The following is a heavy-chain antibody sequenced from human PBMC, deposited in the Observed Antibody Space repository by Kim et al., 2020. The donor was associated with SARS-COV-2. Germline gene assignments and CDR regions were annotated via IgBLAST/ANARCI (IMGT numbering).Heavy chain of an antibody. CDR1: GGTFSSYA. CDR2: IIPIFGTA. CDR3: ARPAMVRGVIITGALNYGMDV. D-gene: IGHD3-10*01. J-gene: IGHJ6*02. Sequence: SVKVSCKASGGTFSSYAISWVRQAPGQGLEWMGGIIPIFGTANYAQKFQGRVTITADESTSTAYMDLSSLRSEDTAVYYCARPAMVRGVIITGALNYGMDVWGQGTTVTVSS. V-gene: IGHV1-69*13.